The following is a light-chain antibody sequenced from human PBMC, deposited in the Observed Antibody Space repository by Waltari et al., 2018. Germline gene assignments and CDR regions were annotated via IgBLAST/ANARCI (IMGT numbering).Light chain of an antibody. Sequence: QSVLTQPPSVSASPGQKVTISCSGSISTIGDTYVFWYQQLPGTAPKLLIYDTHKRPSGIPARFSGSKSGTSATLGITGLQTGDEADYYCGTWDSSLSAAVFGGGTKLTVL. CDR2: DTH. V-gene: IGLV1-51*01. J-gene: IGLJ2*01. CDR3: GTWDSSLSAAV. CDR1: ISTIGDTY.